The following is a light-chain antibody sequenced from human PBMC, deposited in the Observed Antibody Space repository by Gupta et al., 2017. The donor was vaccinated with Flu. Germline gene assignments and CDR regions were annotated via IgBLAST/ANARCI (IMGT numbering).Light chain of an antibody. Sequence: VTLTCASSTGAVTSRYYPDWFQQKRGQAPRGLIYSTSNKHPWTPARFSGSLSGGKAAMTLTGVQPEEEAAYYCLLYNGGAELGVFGTGTKVTVL. J-gene: IGLJ1*01. CDR2: STS. CDR1: TGAVTSRYY. CDR3: LLYNGGAELGV. V-gene: IGLV7-43*01.